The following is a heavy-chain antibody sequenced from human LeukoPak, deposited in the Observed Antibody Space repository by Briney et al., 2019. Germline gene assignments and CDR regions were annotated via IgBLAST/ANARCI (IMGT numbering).Heavy chain of an antibody. J-gene: IGHJ4*02. V-gene: IGHV3-21*01. CDR1: GFTFSNYS. D-gene: IGHD5-12*01. CDR3: ASSSGLDY. Sequence: GGSLSLSCAASGFTFSNYSMNWVRQAPGQGLEWVSYISSSSSYIYYADSVKGRFTISRDNAKSSLYLQMNSLRAEDTAVYYCASSSGLDYWGQGTLVTVSS. CDR2: ISSSSSYI.